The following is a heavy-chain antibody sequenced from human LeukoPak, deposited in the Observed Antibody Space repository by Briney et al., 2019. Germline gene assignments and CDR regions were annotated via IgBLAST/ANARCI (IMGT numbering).Heavy chain of an antibody. V-gene: IGHV3-48*03. CDR3: ARVGDYGVLY. Sequence: GGSLRLSCAASGFTFSSYEMNWVRQAPGKGLEWVSYISSSGSTIYYADSVKGRFTISRDNAKNSLYLQMNSLRAEDTAVYYCARVGDYGVLYSGQGTLVTVSS. CDR2: ISSSGSTI. D-gene: IGHD4-17*01. J-gene: IGHJ4*02. CDR1: GFTFSSYE.